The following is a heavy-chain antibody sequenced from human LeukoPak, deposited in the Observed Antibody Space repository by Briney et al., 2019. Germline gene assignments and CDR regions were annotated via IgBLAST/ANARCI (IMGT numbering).Heavy chain of an antibody. CDR1: GFTFSSYA. Sequence: PGGSLRLSXAASGFTFSSYAMSWVRQAPGKGLEWVSTIVNSGGSTYYADSVKGRFTISRDNSKNTVYLQMNSLRAEDTAVYYCAKDVERSGYYLFDHWGQGTLVTVSS. CDR2: IVNSGGST. D-gene: IGHD3-22*01. CDR3: AKDVERSGYYLFDH. V-gene: IGHV3-23*01. J-gene: IGHJ4*02.